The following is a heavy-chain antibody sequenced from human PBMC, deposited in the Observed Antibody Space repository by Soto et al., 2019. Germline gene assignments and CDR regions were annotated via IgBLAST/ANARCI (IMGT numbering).Heavy chain of an antibody. D-gene: IGHD2-21*02. CDR2: ISSSSSTI. CDR3: GRVKVVTANDF. J-gene: IGHJ4*02. Sequence: GVSLRLSCAASGFTFSSCSMNWVRQAPGKGLEWVSYISSSSSTIYYADSVKGRFTISRDNAKNSLYLQMHSLRDGDTDVYYCGRVKVVTANDFWGQGTLVTVSS. V-gene: IGHV3-48*02. CDR1: GFTFSSCS.